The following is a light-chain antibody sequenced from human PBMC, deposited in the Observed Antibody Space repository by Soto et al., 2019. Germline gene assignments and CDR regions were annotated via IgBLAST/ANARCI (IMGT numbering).Light chain of an antibody. CDR3: HQYGSSQT. J-gene: IGKJ1*01. CDR2: GAS. CDR1: QSLGSSY. Sequence: EIVMTQSPATLSVSPGERATLSCRASQSLGSSYLAWYQQKPGQAPRLLIYGASSRATGIPDRFSGSGSGTDFTLTISRLEPEDFAVYYCHQYGSSQTFGQGTKVDI. V-gene: IGKV3-20*01.